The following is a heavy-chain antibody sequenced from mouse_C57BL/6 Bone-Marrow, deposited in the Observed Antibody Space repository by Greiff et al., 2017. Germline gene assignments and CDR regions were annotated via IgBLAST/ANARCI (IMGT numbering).Heavy chain of an antibody. CDR1: GFTFSNYW. CDR2: IRLKSDNYAT. Sequence: EVKLMESGGGLVQPGGSMKLSCVASGFTFSNYWMNWVRQSPEKGLEWVAQIRLKSDNYATHYAESVKGRFTISRDDSKSSDYLQMNNLRAEDAGIYYCTGPLYGSSWVGAMDYWGQGTSVTVSS. CDR3: TGPLYGSSWVGAMDY. V-gene: IGHV6-3*01. D-gene: IGHD1-1*01. J-gene: IGHJ4*01.